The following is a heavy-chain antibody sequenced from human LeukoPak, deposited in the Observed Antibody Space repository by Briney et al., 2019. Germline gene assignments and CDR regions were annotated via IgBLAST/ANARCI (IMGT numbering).Heavy chain of an antibody. Sequence: PGGSLRLSCAASGFTFSSYAMSWVRQAPGKGLQWVSTISVNGGSTNYADSVKGRFTISRDNSKNTLYLQMNSLRAEDTAVYYCATDTIEARPYWGQGTLVTVSS. CDR1: GFTFSSYA. CDR2: ISVNGGST. V-gene: IGHV3-23*01. D-gene: IGHD6-6*01. J-gene: IGHJ4*02. CDR3: ATDTIEARPY.